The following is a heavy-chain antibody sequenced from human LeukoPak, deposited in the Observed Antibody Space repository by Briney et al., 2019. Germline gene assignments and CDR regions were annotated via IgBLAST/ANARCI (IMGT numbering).Heavy chain of an antibody. Sequence: SETLSLTCAVYGGSFSGYYWSWIRQPPRKGLEWIGEINHSRSTNYNPSLKSRVTISVDTSKNQFSLKLSPVTAADTAVYYCATNRDHDYGDNRAYYFDYWGQGTLVTVSS. CDR1: GGSFSGYY. V-gene: IGHV4-34*01. J-gene: IGHJ4*02. CDR3: ATNRDHDYGDNRAYYFDY. D-gene: IGHD4-17*01. CDR2: INHSRST.